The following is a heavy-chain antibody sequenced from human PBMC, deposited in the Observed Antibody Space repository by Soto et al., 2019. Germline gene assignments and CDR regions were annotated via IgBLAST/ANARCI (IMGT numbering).Heavy chain of an antibody. V-gene: IGHV3-7*05. D-gene: IGHD3-16*01. CDR3: ARVKYYDRNFDY. J-gene: IGHJ4*02. CDR1: GFIFTNYW. Sequence: GGSLRLSCAASGFIFTNYWMTRVRQAPGKGLEWVAIIKYDGNEKYYVDPVRGRFTISRDNAKNSVYLQMNSLRAEDTAVYFCARVKYYDRNFDYWGQGTLVTVS. CDR2: IKYDGNEK.